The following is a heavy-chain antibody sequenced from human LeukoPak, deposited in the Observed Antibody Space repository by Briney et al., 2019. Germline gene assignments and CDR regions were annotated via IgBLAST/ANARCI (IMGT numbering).Heavy chain of an antibody. CDR2: ILNDGINK. D-gene: IGHD3-16*02. CDR3: VRTSYFNVVREVSLCGIDY. CDR1: GFIFSNYA. J-gene: IGHJ4*01. V-gene: IGHV3-30-3*01. Sequence: PGGSLRLSCAASGFIFSNYAMHWVRQAPGKGLEWVAVILNDGINKYYADSVKGRFTISRDNSKNTLYLQMDSLRDEDTAVFYCVRTSYFNVVREVSLCGIDYWGQGTLVTVSS.